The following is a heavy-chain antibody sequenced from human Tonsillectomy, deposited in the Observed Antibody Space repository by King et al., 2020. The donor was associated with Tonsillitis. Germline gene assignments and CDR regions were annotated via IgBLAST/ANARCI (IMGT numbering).Heavy chain of an antibody. Sequence: VQLVESGSELKKPGASVKVSCKASGYTFTRYAMNWVRQAPGQGLEWMRWINTNTGNPTYAQGFTGRFFFSLDTSVSTAYLQISSLKAEDTAVYYCARPEVDRDGGYYGMDVWGQGTTVTVSS. V-gene: IGHV7-4-1*02. CDR2: INTNTGNP. CDR1: GYTFTRYA. CDR3: ARPEVDRDGGYYGMDV. D-gene: IGHD3-16*01. J-gene: IGHJ6*02.